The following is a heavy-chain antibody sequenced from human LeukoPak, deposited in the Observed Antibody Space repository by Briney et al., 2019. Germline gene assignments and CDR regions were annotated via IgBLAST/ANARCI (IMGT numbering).Heavy chain of an antibody. J-gene: IGHJ3*02. D-gene: IGHD3-9*01. CDR1: GYTFTSYD. CDR2: LNPRNGNT. CDR3: ARSLSSHYDALTGYYTRAFDI. V-gene: IGHV1-8*01. Sequence: EASVKVSCKASGYTFTSYDISWVRQATGQGLEWMGWLNPRNGNTGSAEKFQGRVTVTRDTSISTVYMELSSLRSEDTAVYYCARSLSSHYDALTGYYTRAFDIWGQGTMVTVSS.